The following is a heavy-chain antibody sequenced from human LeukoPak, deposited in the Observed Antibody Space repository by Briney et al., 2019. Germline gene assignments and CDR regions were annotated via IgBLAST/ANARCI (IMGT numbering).Heavy chain of an antibody. CDR3: ARACVGGSYVGCNAFDI. Sequence: ASVKVSCKASGYTFTGYYMHWVRQAPGQGLEWMGWINPNSGGTNYAQKFQGRVTMTRDTSISTAYMELSRLRSDDTAVYYCARACVGGSYVGCNAFDIWGQGTMVTVSS. D-gene: IGHD1-26*01. V-gene: IGHV1-2*02. CDR1: GYTFTGYY. J-gene: IGHJ3*02. CDR2: INPNSGGT.